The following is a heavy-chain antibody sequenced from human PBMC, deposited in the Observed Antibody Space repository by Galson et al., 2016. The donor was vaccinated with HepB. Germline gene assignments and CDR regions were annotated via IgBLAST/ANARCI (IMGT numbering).Heavy chain of an antibody. CDR1: GGSMNSYY. Sequence: ETLSLTCTVSGGSMNSYYWTWIRQPPGMGLEWVGYVYPSGSTNYNPSLQSRVTISVDTSKNQFSLRLFSVTAADTAVYYCAREGPVNRRGSYNYYGYYFDFWGQGTRVTVSS. CDR2: VYPSGST. CDR3: AREGPVNRRGSYNYYGYYFDF. J-gene: IGHJ4*02. D-gene: IGHD1-1*01. V-gene: IGHV4-4*08.